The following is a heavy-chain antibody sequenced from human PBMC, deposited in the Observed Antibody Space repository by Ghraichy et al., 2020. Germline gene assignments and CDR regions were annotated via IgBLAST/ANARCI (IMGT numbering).Heavy chain of an antibody. J-gene: IGHJ6*02. V-gene: IGHV3-21*01. CDR2: ISSTGRYI. D-gene: IGHD3-3*01. Sequence: GGPLRLSCAASEFTFSSYSMNWVRQAPGKGLEWVSSISSTGRYIYYADSLKGRFTISRDNAKNSLSLQMDNLRADDTAVYYCARFWSAYGMDVWGQGTTVTVFS. CDR1: EFTFSSYS. CDR3: ARFWSAYGMDV.